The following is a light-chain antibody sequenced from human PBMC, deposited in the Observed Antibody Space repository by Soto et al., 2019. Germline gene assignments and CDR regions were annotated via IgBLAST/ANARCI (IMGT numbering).Light chain of an antibody. Sequence: DIQMTQSPSSLSASVGDRVTITCRASESISSYLNWYQQKPGKAPKLLIYAASSLQSEVPSRFSGSGSGTEFTLTISSLQPEDFATYYCQQSYSTPLNFGVGTKVEIK. CDR3: QQSYSTPLN. V-gene: IGKV1-39*01. CDR1: ESISSY. J-gene: IGKJ4*01. CDR2: AAS.